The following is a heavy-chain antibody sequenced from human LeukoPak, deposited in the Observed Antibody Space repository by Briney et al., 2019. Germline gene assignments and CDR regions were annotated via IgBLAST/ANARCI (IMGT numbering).Heavy chain of an antibody. CDR3: ARDTRVRQYLGYYYYGMDV. CDR2: IKQDGSEK. J-gene: IGHJ6*02. Sequence: GGSLRLSCAASGVTFSSYWMSWVRQAPGKGLEWVANIKQDGSEKYYVDSVKGRFTISRDNAKNSLYLQMNSLRAEDTAVYYCARDTRVRQYLGYYYYGMDVWGQGTTVTVSS. CDR1: GVTFSSYW. D-gene: IGHD1-1*01. V-gene: IGHV3-7*01.